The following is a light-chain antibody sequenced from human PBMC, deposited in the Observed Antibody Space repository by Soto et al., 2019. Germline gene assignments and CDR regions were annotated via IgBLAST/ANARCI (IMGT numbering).Light chain of an antibody. CDR1: QSVSSN. CDR3: HHYNHWPPTQYT. CDR2: GAS. V-gene: IGKV3-15*01. Sequence: EIVMTQSPATLSVSPGESATLSCRASQSVSSNLAWYQQKLGQAPRLIIYGASTRATGIPARFSGSGSGTEFTLTISSLQSEDFAVYSCHHYNHWPPTQYTFAQGTKLEIK. J-gene: IGKJ2*01.